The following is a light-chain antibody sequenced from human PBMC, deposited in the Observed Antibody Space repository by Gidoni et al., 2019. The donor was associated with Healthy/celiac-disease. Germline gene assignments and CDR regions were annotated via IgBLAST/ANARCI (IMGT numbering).Light chain of an antibody. Sequence: DIQMTQSPSSLSASVGDRVTITCRASQSISSYLNWYQQKPGKAPKLLIYAASSLQRGVPSRFSGSGSGTDFTLTISSLQPEDFATYYCQQSYSTSPFTFXPXTKVDIK. V-gene: IGKV1-39*01. CDR1: QSISSY. J-gene: IGKJ3*01. CDR3: QQSYSTSPFT. CDR2: AAS.